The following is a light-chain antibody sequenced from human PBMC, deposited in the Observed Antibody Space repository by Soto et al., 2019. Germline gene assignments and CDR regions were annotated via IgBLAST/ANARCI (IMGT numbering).Light chain of an antibody. V-gene: IGKV1-9*01. J-gene: IGKJ1*01. CDR1: QGISCY. CDR2: AAS. Sequence: IQLTQSPSSLYASVGDRVTITCRAGQGISCYLAWYQQKPGKAPKLLIYAASTLQSGVPSRFSGSGSGTDFTLTISSLQPEDFATYYCQQLNSYPWTFGQGTKVEIK. CDR3: QQLNSYPWT.